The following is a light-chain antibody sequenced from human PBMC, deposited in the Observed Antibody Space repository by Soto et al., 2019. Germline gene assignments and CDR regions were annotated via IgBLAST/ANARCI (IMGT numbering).Light chain of an antibody. Sequence: EIVLTQSPATVSLSPGERATLSCRASQSVSSYLAWYQQRPGQAPRLLIYDASTRATGIPARFSGSGFGTDFTLTISSLEPEDFAVYYCQQRSNWPPPYTFGQGTKLEIK. CDR1: QSVSSY. V-gene: IGKV3-11*01. CDR3: QQRSNWPPPYT. CDR2: DAS. J-gene: IGKJ2*01.